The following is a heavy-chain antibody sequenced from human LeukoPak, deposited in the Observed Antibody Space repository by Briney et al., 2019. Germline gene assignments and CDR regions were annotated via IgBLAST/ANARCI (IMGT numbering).Heavy chain of an antibody. CDR3: ARDGGVDGYNSYFDY. CDR2: ISSRSSNL. D-gene: IGHD5-24*01. Sequence: KPGGSLRLSCAASGFTFSSYSMNWVRQAPGKGLEWGSSISSRSSNLYYADSVKGRFTISRDNAKNSLYLQMNSLRAEDTALYYCARDGGVDGYNSYFDYWGQGTLVTVSS. CDR1: GFTFSSYS. J-gene: IGHJ4*02. V-gene: IGHV3-21*01.